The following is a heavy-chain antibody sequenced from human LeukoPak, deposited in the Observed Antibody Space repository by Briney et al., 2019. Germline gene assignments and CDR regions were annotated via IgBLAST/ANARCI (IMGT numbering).Heavy chain of an antibody. CDR3: ARDSVDVGLIDP. D-gene: IGHD5/OR15-5a*01. CDR2: IYSGGST. Sequence: GGSLRLSCAASGFTVSSNYMSWVRQAPGKGLEGVSVIYSGGSTYYADSVKGRFTISRDNSKNTLYLQMNSLRAEDTAVYYCARDSVDVGLIDPWGQGTLVTVSS. CDR1: GFTVSSNY. V-gene: IGHV3-66*02. J-gene: IGHJ5*02.